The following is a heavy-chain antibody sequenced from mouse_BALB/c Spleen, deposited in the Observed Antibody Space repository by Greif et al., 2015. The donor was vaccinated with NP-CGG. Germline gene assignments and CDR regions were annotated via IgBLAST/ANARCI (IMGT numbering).Heavy chain of an antibody. V-gene: IGHV5-9-4*01. D-gene: IGHD2-4*01. CDR1: GFTFSSYA. CDR3: ARGYDYDVRASLAY. Sequence: EVMLVESGGGLVKPGGSLKLSCAASGFTFSSYAMSWVRQSPEKRLEWVAEISSGGSYTYYPDTVTGRFTISRDNAKNTLYLEMSSLRSEDTAMYYCARGYDYDVRASLAYWGQGTLVTVSA. CDR2: ISSGGSYT. J-gene: IGHJ3*01.